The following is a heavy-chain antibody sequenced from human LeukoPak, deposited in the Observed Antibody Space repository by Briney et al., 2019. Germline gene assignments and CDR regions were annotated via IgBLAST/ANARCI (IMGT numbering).Heavy chain of an antibody. CDR1: GFTFDDYA. Sequence: PGGSLRLSCAASGFTFDDYAMHWVRQAPGKGLELVSLISGDGGSTYYADSVKGRFTISRDNSKNSLYLQMNSLRTEDTALYYCAKDIVGVGFGELPYYYYYGMDVWGQGTTVTVSS. V-gene: IGHV3-43*02. CDR3: AKDIVGVGFGELPYYYYYGMDV. J-gene: IGHJ6*02. CDR2: ISGDGGST. D-gene: IGHD3-10*01.